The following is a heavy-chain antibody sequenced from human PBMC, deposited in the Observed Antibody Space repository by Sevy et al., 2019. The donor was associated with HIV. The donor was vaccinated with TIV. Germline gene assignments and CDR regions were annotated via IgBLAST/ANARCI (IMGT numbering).Heavy chain of an antibody. CDR2: IKQDGSEK. J-gene: IGHJ3*02. V-gene: IGHV3-7*01. CDR1: GFTFSSYW. D-gene: IGHD7-27*01. Sequence: GGSLRLSCAASGFTFSSYWMSWVRQAPGKGLEWVANIKQDGSEKYYVDSVKGRFTISRDNAKNSLYLQMNSLRAEDTAVYYCERDGDNWGGDAFDIWGQGTMVTVSS. CDR3: ERDGDNWGGDAFDI.